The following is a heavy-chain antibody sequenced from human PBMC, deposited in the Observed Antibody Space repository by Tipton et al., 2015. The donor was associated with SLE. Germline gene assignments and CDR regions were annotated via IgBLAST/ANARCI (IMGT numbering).Heavy chain of an antibody. CDR3: ARHRNWEGRRAFDP. CDR2: INHSGST. J-gene: IGHJ5*02. D-gene: IGHD1-14*01. CDR1: GGSISSYY. Sequence: TLSLTCTVSGGSISSYYWSWIRQPAGKGLEWIGEINHSGSTPYNPSLKSRVTISLDTSNNQFSLKLSSVTAADTAVYYCARHRNWEGRRAFDPWGQGILVTVSS. V-gene: IGHV4-34*01.